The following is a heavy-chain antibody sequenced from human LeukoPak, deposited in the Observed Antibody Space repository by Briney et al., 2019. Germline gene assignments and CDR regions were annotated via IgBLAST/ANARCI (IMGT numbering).Heavy chain of an antibody. Sequence: PGGSLRLSCAASGFTFTSYGMSWVRQAPGKRLEWGAVISGSGGSTHYVDSVKGRFTISRDNFKNTLYLQMNSLRAEDSAVYYCAKADSVYRYGDTYYFDYWGQGTLVTVSS. CDR3: AKADSVYRYGDTYYFDY. J-gene: IGHJ4*02. CDR1: GFTFTSYG. V-gene: IGHV3-23*01. D-gene: IGHD3-16*02. CDR2: ISGSGGST.